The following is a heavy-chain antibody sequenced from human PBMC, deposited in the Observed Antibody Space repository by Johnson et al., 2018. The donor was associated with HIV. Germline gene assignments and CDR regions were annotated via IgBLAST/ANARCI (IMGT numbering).Heavy chain of an antibody. CDR1: GFTFSSYA. J-gene: IGHJ3*02. CDR3: AKDNLKRTRGSDAFDI. D-gene: IGHD2-15*01. V-gene: IGHV3-30-3*01. CDR2: ISYDGNNK. Sequence: QEQLVESGGGVVQPGRSLRLSCAGSGFTFSSYAMHWVHQPPGKGLEWVAVISYDGNNKYYADSVKGRVTISRDNSKNTLYLQMNSLRAEDTAMYYCAKDNLKRTRGSDAFDIWGQGTRVTVSS.